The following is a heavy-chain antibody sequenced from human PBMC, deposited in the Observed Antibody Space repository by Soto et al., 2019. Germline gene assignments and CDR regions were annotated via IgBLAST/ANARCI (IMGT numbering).Heavy chain of an antibody. CDR1: GYTFTSYG. CDR2: GAYNGDT. V-gene: IGHV1-18*01. CDR3: ARVGLPTVTNSYAMDV. J-gene: IGHJ6*02. D-gene: IGHD4-4*01. Sequence: ASVKVSCKASGYTFTSYGISWVRQTPGQGLEWMGGAYNGDTHFAQNIQGRVSMTTDTSTSTAYMELRSLRSDDTAVYFCARVGLPTVTNSYAMDVWGQGTTVTVSS.